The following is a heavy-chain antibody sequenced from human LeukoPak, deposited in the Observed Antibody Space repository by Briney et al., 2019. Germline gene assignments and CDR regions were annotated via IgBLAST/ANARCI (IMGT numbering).Heavy chain of an antibody. J-gene: IGHJ4*02. V-gene: IGHV3-23*01. CDR1: GFTFSSYA. D-gene: IGHD5-18*01. CDR2: ISGSGGST. CDR3: AKDWEGYSYGYSDY. Sequence: AGGSLRLSCAASGFTFSSYAMSWVRQAPGKGLEWVSAISGSGGSTYYADSVKGRFTISRDNSKNTLYLQMNSLRAEDTAVYYCAKDWEGYSYGYSDYWGQGTLVTVSS.